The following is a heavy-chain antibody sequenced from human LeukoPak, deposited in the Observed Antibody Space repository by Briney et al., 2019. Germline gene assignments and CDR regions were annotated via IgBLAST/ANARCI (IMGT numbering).Heavy chain of an antibody. CDR2: ISSTGNTV. Sequence: PGGSLRLSCAASGFTFSSYEMNWVRQAPGQGLEWVAYISSTGNTVHYAGSVKGRFTISRDNAKNSLYLQMNRLRAEDTAVYYCTKETPQMDVWGKETTVTVSP. V-gene: IGHV3-48*03. CDR3: TKETPQMDV. CDR1: GFTFSSYE. D-gene: IGHD2-15*01. J-gene: IGHJ6*04.